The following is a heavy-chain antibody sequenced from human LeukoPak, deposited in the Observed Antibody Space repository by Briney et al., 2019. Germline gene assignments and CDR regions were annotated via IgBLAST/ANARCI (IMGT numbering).Heavy chain of an antibody. CDR1: GGSISSSSYY. CDR2: IYYSGST. CDR3: ARQEVPAYSGSYYLSG. D-gene: IGHD1-26*01. Sequence: PSETLSLTCTVSGGSISSSSYYWGWIRQPPGKGLEWIGSIYYSGSTYYNPSLKSRVTISVDTSKNQFSLKLSSVTAADTAVYYCARQEVPAYSGSYYLSGWGQGTLVTVSS. J-gene: IGHJ4*02. V-gene: IGHV4-39*01.